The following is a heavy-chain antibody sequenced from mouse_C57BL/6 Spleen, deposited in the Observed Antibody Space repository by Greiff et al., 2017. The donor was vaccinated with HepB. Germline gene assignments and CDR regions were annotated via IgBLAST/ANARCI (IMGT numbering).Heavy chain of an antibody. D-gene: IGHD4-1*01. CDR3: ARRDWEYFDY. J-gene: IGHJ2*01. CDR2: IDPSDSYT. Sequence: QVQLKQPGAELVKPGASVKLSCKASGYTFTSYWMQWVKQRPGQGLEWIGEIDPSDSYTNYNQKFKGKATLTVDTSSSTAYMQLSSLTSEDSAVYYCARRDWEYFDYWGQGTTLTVSS. V-gene: IGHV1-50*01. CDR1: GYTFTSYW.